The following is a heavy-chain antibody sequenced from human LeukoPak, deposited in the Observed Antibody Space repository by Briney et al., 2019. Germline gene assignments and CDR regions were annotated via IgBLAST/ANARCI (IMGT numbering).Heavy chain of an antibody. J-gene: IGHJ4*02. D-gene: IGHD3-10*01. V-gene: IGHV4-34*01. Sequence: SETLSLTCAVYGGSFSGYYWSWIRQPPGKGLEWIGEMNHSGSTNYNPSLKSRVTISVDTSKNQFSLKLSSVTAADTAVYYCARGHYYGSGSYYKIDYWGQGTLVTVSS. CDR3: ARGHYYGSGSYYKIDY. CDR1: GGSFSGYY. CDR2: MNHSGST.